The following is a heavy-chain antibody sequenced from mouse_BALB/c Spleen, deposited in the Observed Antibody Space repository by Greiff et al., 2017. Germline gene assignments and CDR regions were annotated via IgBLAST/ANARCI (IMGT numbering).Heavy chain of an antibody. Sequence: VQLKESGGGLVKPGGSLKLSCAASGFTFSSYAMSWVRQTPEKRLEWVASISSGGSTYYPDSVKGRFTISRDNARNILYLQMSSLRSEDTAMYYCARGRYDYDVAWFAYWGQGTLVTVSA. CDR3: ARGRYDYDVAWFAY. J-gene: IGHJ3*01. V-gene: IGHV5-6-5*01. D-gene: IGHD2-4*01. CDR2: ISSGGST. CDR1: GFTFSSYA.